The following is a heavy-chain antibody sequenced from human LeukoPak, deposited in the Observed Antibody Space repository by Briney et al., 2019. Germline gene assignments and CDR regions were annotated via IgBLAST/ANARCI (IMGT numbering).Heavy chain of an antibody. CDR2: IDSSTSYM. Sequence: GGSLRLSCAASGFNFSNYNMNWVRQAPGKGLEWVASIDSSTSYMYHTDSVKGRFRVSRDNAKNSLYLQMNSLRAEDTAVYYCARDLYTGTNWFDPWGQGTLVTVSS. J-gene: IGHJ5*02. D-gene: IGHD1-26*01. V-gene: IGHV3-21*01. CDR1: GFNFSNYN. CDR3: ARDLYTGTNWFDP.